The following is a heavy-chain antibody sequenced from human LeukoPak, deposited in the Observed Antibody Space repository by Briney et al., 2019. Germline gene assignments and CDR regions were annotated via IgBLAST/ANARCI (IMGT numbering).Heavy chain of an antibody. Sequence: SQTLSLTCAISGDSVSSNSAAWNWIRQSPSRGLEWLGRAYYRSRWYNDYAESVKSRITINPDTSKNQFSLQLNSVTPEDAAVYYCARARAAGTLYFDYWGQGTLVTVSS. CDR2: AYYRSRWYN. V-gene: IGHV6-1*01. D-gene: IGHD6-13*01. J-gene: IGHJ4*02. CDR1: GDSVSSNSAA. CDR3: ARARAAGTLYFDY.